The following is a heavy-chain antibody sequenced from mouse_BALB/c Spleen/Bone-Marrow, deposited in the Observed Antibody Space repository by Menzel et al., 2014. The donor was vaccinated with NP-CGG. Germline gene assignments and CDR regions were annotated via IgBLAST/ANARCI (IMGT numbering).Heavy chain of an antibody. CDR3: GSYYRYDRRFAY. CDR1: GFNIKDTY. J-gene: IGHJ3*01. Sequence: EVKLVESGAELVKPGASVKLSCTASGFNIKDTYMHWVKQRPEQGLEWIGRIDPANGNTKYDPKFQGKATITADTSSNTAYLQLSSLTSEDTAVYYCGSYYRYDRRFAYWGQGTLVTVSA. D-gene: IGHD2-14*01. CDR2: IDPANGNT. V-gene: IGHV14-3*02.